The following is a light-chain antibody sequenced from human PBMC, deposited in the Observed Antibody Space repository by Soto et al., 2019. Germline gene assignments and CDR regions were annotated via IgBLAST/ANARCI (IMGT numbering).Light chain of an antibody. CDR1: QSVSSSY. CDR3: QQYGSSGT. Sequence: ILMTQSPATLSVSPGERATLSCRASQSVSSSYLAWYQQKPGHAPSLLIYGASSRATGIPDRLSGSGSGTDFTLTISRLEPEDFAVYYCQQYGSSGTFGQGTKVDIK. J-gene: IGKJ1*01. V-gene: IGKV3-20*01. CDR2: GAS.